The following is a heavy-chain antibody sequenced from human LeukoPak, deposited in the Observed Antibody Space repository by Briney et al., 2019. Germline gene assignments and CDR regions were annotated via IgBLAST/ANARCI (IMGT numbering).Heavy chain of an antibody. Sequence: GGSLRLSCAASGFTFSDYYMSWIRQAPGKGLEWVSYISSSSYTNYADSVKGRFTISRDNAKNSLYLQMNSLRAEDTAVYYCARVWQDYSGVDYWGQGTLVTVSS. V-gene: IGHV3-11*06. CDR3: ARVWQDYSGVDY. J-gene: IGHJ4*02. CDR2: ISSSSYT. CDR1: GFTFSDYY. D-gene: IGHD2-21*01.